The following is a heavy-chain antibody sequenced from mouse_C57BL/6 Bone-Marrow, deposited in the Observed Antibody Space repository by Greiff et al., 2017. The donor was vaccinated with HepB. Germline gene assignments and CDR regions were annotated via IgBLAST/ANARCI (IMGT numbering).Heavy chain of an antibody. CDR1: GYTFTSYW. Sequence: QVQLQQPGAELVKPGASVKMSCKASGYTFTSYWITWVKQRPGQGLEWIGDIYPGSGSTNYNEKFKGKATLTADKSSSTAYMQISSLTSEDSAIYYCARRRGIYYGSSAFYPMDYWGQGTSVTVSS. D-gene: IGHD1-1*01. CDR3: ARRRGIYYGSSAFYPMDY. J-gene: IGHJ4*01. CDR2: IYPGSGST. V-gene: IGHV1-55*01.